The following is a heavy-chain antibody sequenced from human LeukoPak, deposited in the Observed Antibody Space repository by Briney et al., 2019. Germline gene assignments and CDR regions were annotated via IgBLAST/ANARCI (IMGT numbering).Heavy chain of an antibody. J-gene: IGHJ4*02. V-gene: IGHV3-9*01. CDR1: GFTFDDYA. CDR3: AKDTYYDFWSGKGFDY. Sequence: GRSLRLSCAASGFTFDDYAMQWVRQAPGKGLEWVSGISWNSGSIGYADSVKGRFTISRDNAKNSLYLQMNSLRAEDTALYYCAKDTYYDFWSGKGFDYWGQGTLVTVSS. CDR2: ISWNSGSI. D-gene: IGHD3-3*01.